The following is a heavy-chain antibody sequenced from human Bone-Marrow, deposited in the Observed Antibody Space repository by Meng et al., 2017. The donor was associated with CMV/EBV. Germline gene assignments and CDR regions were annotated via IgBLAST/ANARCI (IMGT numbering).Heavy chain of an antibody. Sequence: ASVKVSCKASGYTFTNYGITWVRQAPGHGLEWMGWISAYNGNTNYAQKLQDRVTITTDTSTSTAYLSLRSLRSDDTAIYYCARDTLNWNFDYWGKGTPVTVSS. V-gene: IGHV1-18*01. CDR1: GYTFTNYG. CDR3: ARDTLNWNFDY. J-gene: IGHJ4*02. D-gene: IGHD1-1*01. CDR2: ISAYNGNT.